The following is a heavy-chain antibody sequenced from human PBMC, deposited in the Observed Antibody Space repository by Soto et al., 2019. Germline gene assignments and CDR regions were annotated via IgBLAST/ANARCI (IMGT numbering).Heavy chain of an antibody. D-gene: IGHD3-22*01. J-gene: IGHJ6*02. CDR2: IIPIFGTA. CDR1: GGTFSSYA. V-gene: IGHV1-69*01. Sequence: QVQLVQSGAEVKKPGSSVKVSCKASGGTFSSYAISWVRQAPGQGLEWMGGIIPIFGTANYAQKFQGRVTITADESKSTAYMELSSLRSEDTAVYYCAKGRRSYYYDSSGYPYGMDVWGQGTTVTVSS. CDR3: AKGRRSYYYDSSGYPYGMDV.